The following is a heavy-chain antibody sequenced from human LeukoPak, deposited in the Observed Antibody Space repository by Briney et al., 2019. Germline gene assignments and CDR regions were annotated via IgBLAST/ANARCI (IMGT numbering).Heavy chain of an antibody. CDR3: ARRYYGSGSYSALYNWFDP. J-gene: IGHJ5*02. Sequence: GESLKVSCKGSGYSFTSYWIGWVRQMPGKGLEWMGIIYPGDSDTRYSPSFQGQVTISADKSISTAYLQWSSLKASDTAMYYCARRYYGSGSYSALYNWFDPWGQGTLVTVSS. CDR2: IYPGDSDT. CDR1: GYSFTSYW. D-gene: IGHD3-10*01. V-gene: IGHV5-51*01.